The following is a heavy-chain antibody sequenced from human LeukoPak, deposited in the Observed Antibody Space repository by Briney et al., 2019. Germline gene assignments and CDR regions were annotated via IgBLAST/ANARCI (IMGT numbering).Heavy chain of an antibody. V-gene: IGHV3-74*01. CDR2: INTDGSTT. D-gene: IGHD1-1*01. J-gene: IGHJ4*02. CDR3: ATWNDKGY. CDR1: GFTFSSYW. Sequence: GGSLRLSCAVSGFTFSSYWMHWVRQAPGKGLVWVSRINTDGSTTNYADSVKGRFTISRDNAKNTLYMQMNSLRAEDTAMYYCATWNDKGYWSKVTLVTVS.